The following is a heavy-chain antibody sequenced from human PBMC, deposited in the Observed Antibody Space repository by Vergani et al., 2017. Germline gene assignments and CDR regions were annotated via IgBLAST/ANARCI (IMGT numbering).Heavy chain of an antibody. J-gene: IGHJ5*02. CDR3: AKHSTVEWLVKLGWIDP. D-gene: IGHD6-19*01. V-gene: IGHV4-39*01. CDR1: GASIRSSNYY. Sequence: QLQLQESGPGLVKPSATLSLTCSVSGASIRSSNYYWGWIRQPPGKGLEWIASIYYIGSTYYNPSHKSRVTISVDTSKNQFSLKLSSVTAADTAVYFCAKHSTVEWLVKLGWIDPWGQGILVTVSS. CDR2: IYYIGST.